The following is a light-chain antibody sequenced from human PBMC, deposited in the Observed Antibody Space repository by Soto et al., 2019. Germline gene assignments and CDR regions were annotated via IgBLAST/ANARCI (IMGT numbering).Light chain of an antibody. CDR2: RNN. CDR3: AAWDDSMDGYV. V-gene: IGLV1-44*01. Sequence: QSVLTQAPAASGTPGQRVTSCCSGSTSNIGSNTVHWYQQLPGTAPKLLMYRNNQRPSGGPDRFSASKSAPSASLAITGLQSQYEADYYCAAWDDSMDGYVFGTGTTAPVL. J-gene: IGLJ1*01. CDR1: TSNIGSNT.